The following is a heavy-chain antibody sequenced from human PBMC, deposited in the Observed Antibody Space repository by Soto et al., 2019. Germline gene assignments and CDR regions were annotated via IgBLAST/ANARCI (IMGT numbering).Heavy chain of an antibody. Sequence: KASETLSLTCAVSGGSISSGGYSWSWIRQPPGKGLEWIGYIYHSGSTYYNPSLKSRVTISVDRSKNQFSLKLSSVTAADTAVYYCAREMATTFDAFGIWGQGTMVTVSS. J-gene: IGHJ3*02. CDR3: AREMATTFDAFGI. CDR2: IYHSGST. CDR1: GGSISSGGYS. D-gene: IGHD1-1*01. V-gene: IGHV4-30-2*01.